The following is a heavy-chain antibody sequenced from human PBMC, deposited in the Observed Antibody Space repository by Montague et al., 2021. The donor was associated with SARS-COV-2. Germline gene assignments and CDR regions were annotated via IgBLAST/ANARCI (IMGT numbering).Heavy chain of an antibody. D-gene: IGHD3/OR15-3a*01. CDR3: TRGTLDWDKD. Sequence: SETLSLTCAVYGGSFNGNYWAWFRQPPGKGLEWIGEILLGGRTYYNPSLESRVTISRDTSSDRFSLKLTSVTAADTALYYCTRGTLDWDKDWGQGALVTVSA. CDR1: GGSFNGNY. CDR2: ILLGGRT. V-gene: IGHV4-34*01. J-gene: IGHJ4*02.